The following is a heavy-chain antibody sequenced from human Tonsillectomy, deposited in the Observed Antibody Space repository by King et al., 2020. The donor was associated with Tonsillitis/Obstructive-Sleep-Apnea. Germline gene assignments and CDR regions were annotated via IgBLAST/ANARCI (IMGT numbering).Heavy chain of an antibody. Sequence: VQLVESGGGLVQPGGSLRLSCSASGFTFSSYALHWVRQAPGKGLEWVSTISSNGGGTHYADSVKGKFTISRDNSKNTLYLQMSSLRVADTAVYYCVRSAGHFDYWGQGTQVTVSS. CDR2: ISSNGGGT. J-gene: IGHJ4*02. CDR3: VRSAGHFDY. CDR1: GFTFSSYA. V-gene: IGHV3-64D*06.